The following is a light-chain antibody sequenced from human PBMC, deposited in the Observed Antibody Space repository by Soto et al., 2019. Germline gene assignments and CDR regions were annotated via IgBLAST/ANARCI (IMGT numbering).Light chain of an antibody. CDR1: SSNIGAGYD. CDR2: GNS. CDR3: QSDDSSLSGSWV. Sequence: QSVLTQPPSVSGAPGQRVTISCTGSSSNIGAGYDVHWYQQLPGTAPKLLIYGNSNRPSGVPDRFSGSKSGTSASLAITGLQAEDEDDYYCQSDDSSLSGSWVFGGGTKLTVL. V-gene: IGLV1-40*01. J-gene: IGLJ2*01.